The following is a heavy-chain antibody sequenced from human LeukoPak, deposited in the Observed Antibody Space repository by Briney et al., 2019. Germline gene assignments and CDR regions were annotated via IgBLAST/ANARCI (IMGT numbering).Heavy chain of an antibody. CDR1: GYTFTGYY. D-gene: IGHD4-17*01. CDR2: IIPIFGTA. Sequence: GASVKVSCKASGYTFTGYYMHWVRQAPGQGLEWMGGIIPIFGTANYAQKFQGRVTITADESTSTAYMELSSLRSEDTAVYYCATSYGDHGAYWGQGTLVTVSS. V-gene: IGHV1-69*13. CDR3: ATSYGDHGAY. J-gene: IGHJ4*02.